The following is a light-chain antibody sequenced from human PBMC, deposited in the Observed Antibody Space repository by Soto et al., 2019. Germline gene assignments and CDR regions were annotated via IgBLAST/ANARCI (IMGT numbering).Light chain of an antibody. V-gene: IGLV2-14*01. CDR3: SSYTSTNTPLV. J-gene: IGLJ1*01. CDR1: SSDIGGYDY. Sequence: QSVLTQPASVSGSPGQSITIPCTGTSSDIGGYDYVSWYQQRPGKAPKLMIYDVTNRPSGVSNRFSGSKSGDTASLTISGLQAEDEADYYCSSYTSTNTPLVFGDGTKVTVL. CDR2: DVT.